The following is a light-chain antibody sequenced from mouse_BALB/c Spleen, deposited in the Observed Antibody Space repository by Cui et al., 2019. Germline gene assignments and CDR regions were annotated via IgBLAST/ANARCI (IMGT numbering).Light chain of an antibody. V-gene: IGKV6-15*01. CDR1: QNVGTN. Sequence: DIVMTQSQKFMSTSVGDRVSVTCKASQNVGTNVAWSQQKPGQSPKALIYSASYRYSGVPDRFTGSGSGTDFTLTISNVQSEDLAEYFCQQYNSYPLTFGAGTKLELK. CDR3: QQYNSYPLT. CDR2: SAS. J-gene: IGKJ5*01.